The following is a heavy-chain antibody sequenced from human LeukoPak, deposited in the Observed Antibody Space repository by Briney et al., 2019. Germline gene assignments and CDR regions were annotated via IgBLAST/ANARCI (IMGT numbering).Heavy chain of an antibody. V-gene: IGHV1-2*02. Sequence: ASVKVSCKASGYTFTGYYMHWVRQPPGQGLEWMGWINPNSGGTNYAQKFQVRVSMTRDTAISTDYMKLSRLRSDDTAVYYCARDEYSGYDIWGQGTMVTVSS. CDR2: INPNSGGT. D-gene: IGHD5-12*01. J-gene: IGHJ3*02. CDR3: ARDEYSGYDI. CDR1: GYTFTGYY.